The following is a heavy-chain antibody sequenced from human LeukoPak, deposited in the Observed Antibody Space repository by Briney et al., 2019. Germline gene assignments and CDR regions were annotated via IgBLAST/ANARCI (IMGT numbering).Heavy chain of an antibody. V-gene: IGHV3-64*01. CDR3: ARYRCSSASCFVDY. CDR2: ISSNGGST. J-gene: IGHJ4*02. CDR1: GFTFRNYA. D-gene: IGHD2-2*01. Sequence: GGSLRLSCAASGFTFRNYAMYWVRQAPGKGLEFVSAISSNGGSTYHANSVKGRFTISRDNSKSTLYLQMGSLRDEDMAVYYCARYRCSSASCFVDYWGQGTLVTVSS.